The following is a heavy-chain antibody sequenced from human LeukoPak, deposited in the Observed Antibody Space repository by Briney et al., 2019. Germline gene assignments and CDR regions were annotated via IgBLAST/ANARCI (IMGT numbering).Heavy chain of an antibody. CDR2: ISSSSSYI. J-gene: IGHJ4*02. CDR1: GFTFSSYS. Sequence: PGGSLRLSCAASGFTFSSYSMNWVRQAPGKGLEWVSSISSSSSYIYYADSVKGRFTISRDNVKNSLYLQMNSLRAEDTAVYYCARDTRDYVWGSYRSSSDYWGQGTLVTVSS. D-gene: IGHD3-16*02. CDR3: ARDTRDYVWGSYRSSSDY. V-gene: IGHV3-21*01.